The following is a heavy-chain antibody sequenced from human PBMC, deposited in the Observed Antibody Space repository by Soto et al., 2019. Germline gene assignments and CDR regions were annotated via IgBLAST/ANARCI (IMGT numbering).Heavy chain of an antibody. Sequence: SETLSLTCTVSGGSISSSSYYWGWIRQPPGKGLEWIGSIYYSGSTYYNPSLKSRVTISVDTSKNQFSLKLSSVTAADTAVYYCARLASGGNQIPDYWGQGTLVTVSS. V-gene: IGHV4-39*01. D-gene: IGHD2-15*01. CDR3: ARLASGGNQIPDY. J-gene: IGHJ4*02. CDR2: IYYSGST. CDR1: GGSISSSSYY.